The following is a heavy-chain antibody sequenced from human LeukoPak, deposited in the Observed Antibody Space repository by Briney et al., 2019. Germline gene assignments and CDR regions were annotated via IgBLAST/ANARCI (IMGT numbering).Heavy chain of an antibody. CDR2: IYYSGST. D-gene: IGHD3-10*01. Sequence: SETLSLTCTVSGGSISSYYWSWIRQPPEKGLEWIGYIYYSGSTTYNPSPRSRVTISVDTSKNQLSLKLSSVTAADTAVYYCARVFYYGSGTFDLWGRGTLVTVSS. CDR1: GGSISSYY. V-gene: IGHV4-59*01. CDR3: ARVFYYGSGTFDL. J-gene: IGHJ2*01.